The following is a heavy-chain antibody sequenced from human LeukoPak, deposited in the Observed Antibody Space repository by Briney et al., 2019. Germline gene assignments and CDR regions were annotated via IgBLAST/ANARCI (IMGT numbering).Heavy chain of an antibody. Sequence: GASVKVSCKASGYTFTSYDINWVRQATGQGLEWMGWMNPNSGNTGYAQKFQGRVTMTRNTSISTAYMELSSLRSEDTAVYYCARTTYNYRGDYYYYMDVWGKGTTVTISS. J-gene: IGHJ6*03. V-gene: IGHV1-8*01. CDR1: GYTFTSYD. D-gene: IGHD5-24*01. CDR3: ARTTYNYRGDYYYYMDV. CDR2: MNPNSGNT.